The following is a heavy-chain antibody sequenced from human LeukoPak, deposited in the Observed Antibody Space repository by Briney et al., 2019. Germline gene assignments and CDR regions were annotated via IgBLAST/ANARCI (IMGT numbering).Heavy chain of an antibody. CDR1: GYTFTGYY. J-gene: IGHJ5*02. CDR3: ARDDISVSGSYLSNWFDP. V-gene: IGHV1-2*02. D-gene: IGHD3-16*02. CDR2: INPNSGGT. Sequence: GASVKVSCKASGYTFTGYYMHWVRQAPGQGLEWMGWINPNSGGTNYAQKLQGRVTMTRDTSISTAYMELSRLRSDDTAVYSCARDDISVSGSYLSNWFDPWGQGTLVTVSS.